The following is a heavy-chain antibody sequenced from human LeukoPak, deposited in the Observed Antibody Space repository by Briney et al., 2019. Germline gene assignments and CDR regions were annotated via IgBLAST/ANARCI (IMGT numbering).Heavy chain of an antibody. CDR3: AKGSGEVWGYYYYMDV. J-gene: IGHJ6*03. V-gene: IGHV3-23*01. Sequence: GGSLRLSCAASGFTFSSYGMSWVRQAPGKGLEWVSAISGSGGSTYYADSVKGRFTISRDNSKNTLYLQMNSLRAEDTAVYYCAKGSGEVWGYYYYMDVWGKGTTVTISS. CDR2: ISGSGGST. D-gene: IGHD2-15*01. CDR1: GFTFSSYG.